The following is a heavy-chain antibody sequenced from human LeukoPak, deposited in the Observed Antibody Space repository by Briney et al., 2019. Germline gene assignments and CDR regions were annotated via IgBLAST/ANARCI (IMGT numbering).Heavy chain of an antibody. J-gene: IGHJ4*02. CDR1: GYSISSGYY. CDR3: ARVEAAD. Sequence: PSETLSLTCAVSGYSISSGYYWGWIRQPPGKGLEWIGSIYHSGSTYYNPSLKSRVTISVDTSKNQFSLKLSSVTAADTVVYYCARVEAADWGQGTLVTVSS. V-gene: IGHV4-38-2*01. D-gene: IGHD2-15*01. CDR2: IYHSGST.